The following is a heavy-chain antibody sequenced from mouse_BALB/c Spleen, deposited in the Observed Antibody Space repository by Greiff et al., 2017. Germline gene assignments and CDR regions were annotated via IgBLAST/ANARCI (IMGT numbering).Heavy chain of an antibody. CDR3: AREGNLYAMDY. CDR1: GFTFSSFG. Sequence: VQLKESGGGLVQPGGSRKLSCAASGFTFSSFGMHWVRQAPEKGLEWVAYISSGSSTIYYADTVKGRFTISRDNPKNTLFLQMTSLRSEDTAMYYCAREGNLYAMDYWGQGTSVTVSS. D-gene: IGHD2-1*01. CDR2: ISSGSSTI. V-gene: IGHV5-17*02. J-gene: IGHJ4*01.